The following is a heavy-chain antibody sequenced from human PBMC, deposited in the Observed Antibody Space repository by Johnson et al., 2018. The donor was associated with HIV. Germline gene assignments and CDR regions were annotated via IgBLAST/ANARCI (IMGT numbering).Heavy chain of an antibody. D-gene: IGHD1-26*01. V-gene: IGHV3-20*04. CDR3: VGPGLLKGSYPI. CDR2: INWNGGST. CDR1: GFTFDDHG. Sequence: MQLVEYGGGVVRPGGSLRLSCAASGFTFDDHGMSWVRQVPGKGLEWVSGINWNGGSTGYADSVKGRFTIPRDNSKNKVYLKMNSLKCEDTAVYYWVGPGLLKGSYPIWGQGTIVTLS. J-gene: IGHJ3*02.